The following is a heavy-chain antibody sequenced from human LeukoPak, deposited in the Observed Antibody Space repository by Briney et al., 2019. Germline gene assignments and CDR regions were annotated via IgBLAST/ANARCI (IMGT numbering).Heavy chain of an antibody. J-gene: IGHJ4*02. CDR1: GFSFSIYA. Sequence: GGSLRLSCAASGFSFSIYALSWVRQAPGKGLEWVSGIRGSGAITYYADSVKGRFTISRDNSKSTLFLHMNSLRAEDTAVYYCAKDRGSWFALFDSWGQGTLVTVSS. V-gene: IGHV3-23*01. CDR2: IRGSGAIT. CDR3: AKDRGSWFALFDS. D-gene: IGHD6-13*01.